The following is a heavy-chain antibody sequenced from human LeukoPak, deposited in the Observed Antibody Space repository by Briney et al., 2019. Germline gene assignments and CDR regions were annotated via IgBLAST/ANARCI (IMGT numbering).Heavy chain of an antibody. CDR3: ARDMGATDNY. D-gene: IGHD1-26*01. Sequence: PGGSLRLSCAASGFTFSSYEMNWVRQAPGKGLEWVSSISSSSSYIYYADSVKGRFTISRDNAKNSLYLQMNSLRAEDTAVYYCARDMGATDNYWGQGTLVTVSS. CDR1: GFTFSSYE. CDR2: ISSSSSYI. V-gene: IGHV3-21*01. J-gene: IGHJ4*02.